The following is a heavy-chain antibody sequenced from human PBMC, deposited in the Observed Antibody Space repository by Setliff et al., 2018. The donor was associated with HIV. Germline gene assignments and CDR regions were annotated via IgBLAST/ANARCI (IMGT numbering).Heavy chain of an antibody. CDR1: GGPLNSRNW. J-gene: IGHJ5*01. Sequence: SETLSLTWAVSGGPLNSRNWWSWVRQPPGKGLEWIGEVFHSGSANSNASLRSRVMISVDTSKNQFSLKLSAVTAADTAVYYCARDHVLGSRTGFDSWGPGILVTVSS. D-gene: IGHD3-10*01. CDR2: VFHSGSA. V-gene: IGHV4-4*02. CDR3: ARDHVLGSRTGFDS.